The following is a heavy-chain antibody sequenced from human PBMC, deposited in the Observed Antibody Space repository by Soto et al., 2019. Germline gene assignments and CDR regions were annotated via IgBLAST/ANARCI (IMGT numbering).Heavy chain of an antibody. D-gene: IGHD3-22*01. V-gene: IGHV3-33*01. CDR3: ARDDTPPTGRYYDSSGYSPDY. Sequence: GGSLRLSCAASGFTFSSYGMHWVRQAPGKGLEWVAVIWYDGSNKYYADSVKGRFTISRDNSKNTLYLQMNSLRAEDTAVYYCARDDTPPTGRYYDSSGYSPDYWGQGTLVTVSS. CDR2: IWYDGSNK. J-gene: IGHJ4*02. CDR1: GFTFSSYG.